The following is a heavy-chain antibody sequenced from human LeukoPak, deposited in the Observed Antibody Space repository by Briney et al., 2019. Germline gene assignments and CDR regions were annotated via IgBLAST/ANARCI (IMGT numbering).Heavy chain of an antibody. CDR3: GRARLQSQYGMDV. CDR2: IKQDGSEK. Sequence: PGGSLRLSCAASGFTLSNYWKNWVRQAPGKGLEWVANIKQDGSEKYYVESVKGRFTISRDNTKNSLYLDMNSLRAEDTAVYYCGRARLQSQYGMDVWGQGTTAIVSS. CDR1: GFTLSNYW. J-gene: IGHJ6*02. D-gene: IGHD4-11*01. V-gene: IGHV3-7*01.